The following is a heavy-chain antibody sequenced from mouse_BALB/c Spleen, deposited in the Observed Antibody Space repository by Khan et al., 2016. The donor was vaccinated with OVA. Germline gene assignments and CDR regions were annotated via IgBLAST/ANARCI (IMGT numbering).Heavy chain of an antibody. CDR2: ISTYSGNT. Sequence: QVQLKQSGPELVRPGVSVKISCKGSGYTFTAYAMHWVKQSHAKSPEWIGLISTYSGNTNYKQQFKGKATMTVDKSSSTAYMELARMTSEDSAIYYCTRPAYDGYYDYWGQGTTLTVST. J-gene: IGHJ2*01. CDR3: TRPAYDGYYDY. D-gene: IGHD2-3*01. V-gene: IGHV1S137*01. CDR1: GYTFTAYA.